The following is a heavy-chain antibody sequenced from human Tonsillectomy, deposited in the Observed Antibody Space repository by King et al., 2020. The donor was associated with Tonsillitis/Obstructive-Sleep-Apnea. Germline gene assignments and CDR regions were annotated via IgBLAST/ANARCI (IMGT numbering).Heavy chain of an antibody. D-gene: IGHD3-10*01. J-gene: IGHJ5*02. V-gene: IGHV1-2*04. Sequence: QLVQSGAEVKKPGASVKVSCKASGYTFTGYYMHWVRQAPGQGLEWMGWINPNSGGTNYAQKIQGWVTMTRDKSISTAYMELSRLRSDDTAVYYCARDSGVLLWFGESINWFDPWGQGTLVTVSS. CDR3: ARDSGVLLWFGESINWFDP. CDR2: INPNSGGT. CDR1: GYTFTGYY.